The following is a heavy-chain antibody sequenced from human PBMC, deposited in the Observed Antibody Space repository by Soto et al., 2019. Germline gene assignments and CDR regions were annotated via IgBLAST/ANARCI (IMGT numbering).Heavy chain of an antibody. D-gene: IGHD3-22*01. Sequence: GGSLRLSCVVSGFTFSSYAMSWVRQAPGKGLEWVSAISRNGDTTYYADSVTGRFTISRDSSTSTLYLQMSGLRAEDTAVYYCAKDHISHYYGSIGYYLKVLSPDYWGQGTLVTVSS. CDR3: AKDHISHYYGSIGYYLKVLSPDY. CDR2: ISRNGDTT. CDR1: GFTFSSYA. V-gene: IGHV3-23*01. J-gene: IGHJ4*02.